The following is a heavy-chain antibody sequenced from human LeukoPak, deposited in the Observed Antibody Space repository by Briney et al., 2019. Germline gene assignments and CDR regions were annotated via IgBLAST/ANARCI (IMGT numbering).Heavy chain of an antibody. J-gene: IGHJ3*02. V-gene: IGHV5-51*01. CDR3: ARRHYYDSSGFMAQDAFDI. D-gene: IGHD3-22*01. Sequence: GGSLKISCKGSGYSFTSYWIGWVRQLPGKGLEWMGIIYPGDSDTRYSPSFQGQVTISADKSISTAYLQWSSLKASDTAMYYCARRHYYDSSGFMAQDAFDIWGQGTMVTVSS. CDR1: GYSFTSYW. CDR2: IYPGDSDT.